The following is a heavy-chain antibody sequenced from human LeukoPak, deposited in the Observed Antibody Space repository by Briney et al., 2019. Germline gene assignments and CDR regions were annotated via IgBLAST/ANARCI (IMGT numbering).Heavy chain of an antibody. Sequence: VASVKVSCKASGGTFSSYAISWVRQAPGQGLEWMGGIIPIFGTANYAQKFQGRVTITADESTSTAYMGLSSLRSEDTAVYYCARGVYGSSGFSFDYWGQGTLVTVSS. D-gene: IGHD6-19*01. CDR1: GGTFSSYA. CDR3: ARGVYGSSGFSFDY. J-gene: IGHJ4*02. V-gene: IGHV1-69*13. CDR2: IIPIFGTA.